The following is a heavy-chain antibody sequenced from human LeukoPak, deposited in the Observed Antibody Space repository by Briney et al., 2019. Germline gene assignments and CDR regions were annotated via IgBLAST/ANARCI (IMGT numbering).Heavy chain of an antibody. V-gene: IGHV3-7*01. D-gene: IGHD2-2*02. Sequence: GGSLRLSCGASGFMLSYYWMTWVRQGPRKGLEWVANIKYDGSEKHYVESVKGRFTISRDKAKNSVYLQMDSQRVEDTAVYFCARGWGDCSSVSCYTGGDVFDIWGQGTKVTVSS. CDR1: GFMLSYYW. CDR2: IKYDGSEK. J-gene: IGHJ3*02. CDR3: ARGWGDCSSVSCYTGGDVFDI.